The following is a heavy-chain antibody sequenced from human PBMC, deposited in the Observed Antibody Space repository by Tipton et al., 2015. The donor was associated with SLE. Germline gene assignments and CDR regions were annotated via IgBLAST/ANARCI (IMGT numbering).Heavy chain of an antibody. J-gene: IGHJ5*02. CDR1: GYTFTGYY. CDR3: ARDHYGSGTFYNWYDP. Sequence: QLVQSGGEVKKPGASVKVSCKASGYTFTGYYMHWVRQAPGQGLEWMGWINPNSGGTNYAQKFQGRVTMTTDTSTDTVYLELRRLRSDDTAVHYCARDHYGSGTFYNWYDPWGQGTLVIVSS. CDR2: INPNSGGT. D-gene: IGHD3-10*01. V-gene: IGHV1-2*02.